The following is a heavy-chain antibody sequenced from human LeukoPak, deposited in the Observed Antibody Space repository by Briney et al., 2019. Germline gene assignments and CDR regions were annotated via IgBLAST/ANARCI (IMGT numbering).Heavy chain of an antibody. Sequence: GGSLRLSCAASGFTFSSYGMHWVRQAPGKGLEWVAVIWYDGSNKYYADSVKGRFTISRDNAKNTLYLQMNSLRAEDTAVYYCGRGYDILTGYIDYWGQGTLVTVSS. CDR2: IWYDGSNK. CDR3: GRGYDILTGYIDY. D-gene: IGHD3-9*01. J-gene: IGHJ4*02. V-gene: IGHV3-33*01. CDR1: GFTFSSYG.